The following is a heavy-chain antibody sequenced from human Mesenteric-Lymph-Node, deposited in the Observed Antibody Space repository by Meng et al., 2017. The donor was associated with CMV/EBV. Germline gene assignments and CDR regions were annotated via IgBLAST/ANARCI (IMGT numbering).Heavy chain of an antibody. CDR3: AKESDSFDC. D-gene: IGHD3/OR15-3a*01. Sequence: GESLKISCAASEFSFSSHAMTWVRQAPGKGLEWVSGISGSGERTHYADSVNGRFTISRDNSKNTLYLQMNSLRVEDTAVYYCAKESDSFDCWGQGTLVTVSS. CDR2: ISGSGERT. CDR1: EFSFSSHA. V-gene: IGHV3-23*01. J-gene: IGHJ4*02.